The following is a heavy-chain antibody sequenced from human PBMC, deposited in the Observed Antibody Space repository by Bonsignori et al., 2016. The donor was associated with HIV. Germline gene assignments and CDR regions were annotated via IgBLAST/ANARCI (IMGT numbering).Heavy chain of an antibody. D-gene: IGHD3-10*01. Sequence: VRQAPGKGLEWVGRIRNRARSNTIEYAASVKGRFIVSRDDSKNSLYLQMNSLKIEDTAVYYCATSSNTRDFDYWGQGTLVTVSS. J-gene: IGHJ4*02. V-gene: IGHV3-72*01. CDR3: ATSSNTRDFDY. CDR2: IRNRARSNTI.